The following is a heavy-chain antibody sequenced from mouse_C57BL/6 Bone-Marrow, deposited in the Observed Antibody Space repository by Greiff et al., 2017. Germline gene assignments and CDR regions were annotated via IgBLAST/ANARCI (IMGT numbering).Heavy chain of an antibody. J-gene: IGHJ2*01. D-gene: IGHD4-1*01. CDR1: GYTFTSYW. CDR2: IYPTSGRT. CDR3: ARSVPLGRSFDY. Sequence: QVQLQQPGAELVKPGASVKMSCKASGYTFTSYWITWVKQRPGQGLEWIGDIYPTSGRTNYNEKFKSKDILTVDTSSNPAYMQLISLTSEDSAVFDCARSVPLGRSFDYCVQGTTLTVSS. V-gene: IGHV1-55*01.